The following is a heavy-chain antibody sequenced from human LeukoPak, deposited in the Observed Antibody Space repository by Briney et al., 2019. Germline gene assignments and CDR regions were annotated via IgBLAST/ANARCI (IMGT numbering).Heavy chain of an antibody. J-gene: IGHJ3*02. CDR1: GGSISSYY. V-gene: IGHV4-59*01. CDR2: IYYSGST. CDR3: ARERRAFDI. Sequence: SETLSLTCTVTGGSISSYYWSWIRQPPGKGLEWIGYIYYSGSTNYNPSLKSRVTISVDTSKNQFSLKLSSVTAADTAVYYCARERRAFDIWGQGTMVTVSS.